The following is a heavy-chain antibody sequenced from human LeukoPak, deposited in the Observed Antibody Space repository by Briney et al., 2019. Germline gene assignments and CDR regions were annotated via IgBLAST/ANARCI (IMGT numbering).Heavy chain of an antibody. D-gene: IGHD2-21*01. Sequence: PSETLSLTCTVSGGSISGSTYYWAWIRQPPGKGLEWIGSIYYSGSTYYNPSLKSRVTISVDTSKNQFSLRLISVTAADTAMYYCARPEGDDDFDIWGQGTMVTVSS. J-gene: IGHJ3*02. CDR2: IYYSGST. CDR1: GGSISGSTYY. V-gene: IGHV4-39*01. CDR3: ARPEGDDDFDI.